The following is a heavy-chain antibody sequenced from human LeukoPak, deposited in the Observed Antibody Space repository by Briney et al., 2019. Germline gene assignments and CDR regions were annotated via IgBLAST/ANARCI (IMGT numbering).Heavy chain of an antibody. CDR2: INHSGST. CDR3: ARRGASGYDY. Sequence: PSETLSLTCAVYGGSFSDYYWSWIRQPPGKGLEWIGEINHSGSTYYNPSLKSRVTISVDPSKNQFSLRLSSVTAADTAVYYCARRGASGYDYWSQGTLVTVSS. D-gene: IGHD3-10*01. J-gene: IGHJ4*02. CDR1: GGSFSDYY. V-gene: IGHV4-34*01.